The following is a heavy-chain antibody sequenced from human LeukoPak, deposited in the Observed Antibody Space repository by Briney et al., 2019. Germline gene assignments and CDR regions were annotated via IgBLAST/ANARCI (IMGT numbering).Heavy chain of an antibody. CDR3: ARETFITVIVGIQLPGTNYFDY. CDR2: ISYDGSNK. V-gene: IGHV3-30-3*01. J-gene: IGHJ4*02. CDR1: GFTFSSYA. Sequence: PGGSLRLSCAASGFTFSSYAMHWVRQAPGKGLEWVAVISYDGSNKYYADSVKGRFTISRDNSKNTLYLQMNSLRAEDTAVYYCARETFITVIVGIQLPGTNYFDYWGQGTLVTVSS. D-gene: IGHD3-22*01.